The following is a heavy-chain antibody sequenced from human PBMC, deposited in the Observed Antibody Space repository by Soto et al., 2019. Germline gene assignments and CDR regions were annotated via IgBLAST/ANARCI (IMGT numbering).Heavy chain of an antibody. CDR2: ISSSGGST. Sequence: EVQLLESGGGLVQPGGSLRLSCAASEFTFSSYAMSWVRQAPGKGLEWVSSISSSGGSTYYADSVKGRFTISRDNSKNTRFLQMNTLRAEDTAVYYCAPGGYCRSTSCSRKYYYGMDVWGQGTTVTVSS. V-gene: IGHV3-23*01. J-gene: IGHJ6*02. CDR3: APGGYCRSTSCSRKYYYGMDV. D-gene: IGHD2-2*01. CDR1: EFTFSSYA.